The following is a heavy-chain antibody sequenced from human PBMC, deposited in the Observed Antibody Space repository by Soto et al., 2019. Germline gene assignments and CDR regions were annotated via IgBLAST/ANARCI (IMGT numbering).Heavy chain of an antibody. J-gene: IGHJ4*02. CDR1: GFTFSKYY. D-gene: IGHD4-17*01. V-gene: IGHV1-46*01. CDR2: INPSGRTT. Sequence: QVQLMQSGAEVKKPGASVKVVCKTSGFTFSKYYMHWLRQVPGQGLEWVGVINPSGRTTSYAQKFLGRVTVNRDASTATVYLELNSLRSGDTAVYYCARDLDVTTVTTSFDSWGQGTLVTVSS. CDR3: ARDLDVTTVTTSFDS.